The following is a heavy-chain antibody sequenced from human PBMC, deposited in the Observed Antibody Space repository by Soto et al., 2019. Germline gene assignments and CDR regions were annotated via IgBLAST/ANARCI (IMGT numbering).Heavy chain of an antibody. CDR3: ARIDFWSGMDV. V-gene: IGHV3-74*01. CDR2: INSDGSTT. D-gene: IGHD3-3*01. CDR1: GFTFSNYW. Sequence: EVQLVESGGGLLQPGGSLRLSCAASGFTFSNYWMNWVRQAPGKGLVWVSRINSDGSTTNYADSVKGRFTISRDNAKNTLHLQMNSLRVDDTAVYYCARIDFWSGMDVWGQGTTVIVSS. J-gene: IGHJ6*02.